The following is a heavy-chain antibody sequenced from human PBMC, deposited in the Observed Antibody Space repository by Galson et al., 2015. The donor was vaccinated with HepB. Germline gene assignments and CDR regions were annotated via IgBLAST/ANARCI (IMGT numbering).Heavy chain of an antibody. V-gene: IGHV1-69*13. CDR1: GGTFSSYA. CDR3: ARVWGTYYYMDV. J-gene: IGHJ6*03. D-gene: IGHD3-16*01. CDR2: IIPIFGTA. Sequence: SVKVSCKASGGTFSSYAISWVRQAPGQGLEWMGGIIPIFGTANYAQKFQGRVTITADESTSTAYMELSSLRSEDTAVYYCARVWGTYYYMDVWGKGTTVTVSS.